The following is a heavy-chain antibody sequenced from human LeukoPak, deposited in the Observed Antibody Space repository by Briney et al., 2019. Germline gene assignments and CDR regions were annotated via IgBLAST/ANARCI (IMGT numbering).Heavy chain of an antibody. CDR1: GFTFSSYS. CDR3: ARGSSDCVWGTPLGFDP. D-gene: IGHD3-16*01. Sequence: GGSLRLSCAASGFTFSSYSMNWVRQAPGKGLEWVSSISSSSSYIYYADSVKGRFTISRDNAKNSLYLQMNSLRAEDTAVYYCARGSSDCVWGTPLGFDPWGQGTLVTVSS. V-gene: IGHV3-21*01. CDR2: ISSSSSYI. J-gene: IGHJ5*02.